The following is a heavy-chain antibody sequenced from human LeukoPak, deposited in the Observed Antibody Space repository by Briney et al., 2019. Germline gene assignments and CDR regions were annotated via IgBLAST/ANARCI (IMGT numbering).Heavy chain of an antibody. Sequence: GGSLRLSCAASGFTFSNYDMHWVRQPPGKGPEWVAVIWDDGSAKYYVDSVKGRFTISRDNSKNTLYLQMNRLRAEDTAVYYCARVRGYYFDYWGQGTLVTVSS. CDR3: ARVRGYYFDY. V-gene: IGHV3-33*01. CDR1: GFTFSNYD. J-gene: IGHJ4*02. CDR2: IWDDGSAK.